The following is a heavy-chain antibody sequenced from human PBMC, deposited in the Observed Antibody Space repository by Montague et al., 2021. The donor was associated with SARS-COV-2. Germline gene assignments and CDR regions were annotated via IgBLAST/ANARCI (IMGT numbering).Heavy chain of an antibody. J-gene: IGHJ6*02. D-gene: IGHD3-10*01. Sequence: SETLSLTCAVHGGSLSGYYWSWIRQPPEKGLEWIGEINHSANMKXNPSLKSPVTISIDTSKNQFSLKMTSVTAADTATYYCASGIYPSGSYYNRYYYGLNIWGPGTTVIVSS. CDR3: ASGIYPSGSYYNRYYYGLNI. CDR2: INHSANM. V-gene: IGHV4-34*01. CDR1: GGSLSGYY.